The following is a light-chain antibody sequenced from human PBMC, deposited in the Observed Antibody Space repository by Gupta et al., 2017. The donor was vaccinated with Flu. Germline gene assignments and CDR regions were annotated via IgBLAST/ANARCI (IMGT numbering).Light chain of an antibody. CDR2: GAS. CDR3: QQDNNWPWT. V-gene: IGKV3-15*01. CDR1: QSVSSD. Sequence: EIVMTQSPATLSVSPGERATLSCRASQSVSSDLAWYQHKPGQTPRLLIYGASIRATGIPARFSGSGSGTEFTLTISSLQSEDFAVYYCQQDNNWPWTFGQGTKVEIK. J-gene: IGKJ1*01.